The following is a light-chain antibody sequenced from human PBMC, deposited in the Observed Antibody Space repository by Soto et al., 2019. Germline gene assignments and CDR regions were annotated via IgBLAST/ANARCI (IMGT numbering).Light chain of an antibody. J-gene: IGLJ2*01. CDR3: AAWDDSLSVV. CDR2: RNN. Sequence: QAVVTQPPSASGTPGQRVTISCSGSSSNIGSNYVYWYQQLPGTAPKLLSYRNNQRPSGVPDRFSGSKSGTSASLAIGGPRSEDEAVYYCAAWDDSLSVVFGGGTKLTVL. V-gene: IGLV1-47*01. CDR1: SSNIGSNY.